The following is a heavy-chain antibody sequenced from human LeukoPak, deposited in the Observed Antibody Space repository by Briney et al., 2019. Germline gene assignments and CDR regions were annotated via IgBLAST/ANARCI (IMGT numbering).Heavy chain of an antibody. Sequence: ASVKVSCKASGYTFTSYAMNWVRQAPGQGLEWMGWINTNTGNPTYAQGFTGRFVFSLDTSVSTAYLQISSLKAEDTAVYYCASADPPYDYGDYRSSYYGMDVWGQGTTVTVSS. CDR2: INTNTGNP. J-gene: IGHJ6*02. CDR3: ASADPPYDYGDYRSSYYGMDV. D-gene: IGHD4-17*01. V-gene: IGHV7-4-1*02. CDR1: GYTFTSYA.